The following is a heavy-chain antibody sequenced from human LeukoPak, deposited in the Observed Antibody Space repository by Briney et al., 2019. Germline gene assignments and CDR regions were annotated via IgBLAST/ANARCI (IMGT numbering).Heavy chain of an antibody. Sequence: SETLSLICTVSGGSISNYYWSWIRQPPGKGLEWIGYIYYSGSTYYKSSLKSRVVISVDTSKNQFSLKLSSVTAADTAIYYCARGSGRYSYVYYYYGMDVWGQGTTVTVSS. V-gene: IGHV4-59*08. CDR1: GGSISNYY. CDR2: IYYSGST. CDR3: ARGSGRYSYVYYYYGMDV. J-gene: IGHJ6*02. D-gene: IGHD5-18*01.